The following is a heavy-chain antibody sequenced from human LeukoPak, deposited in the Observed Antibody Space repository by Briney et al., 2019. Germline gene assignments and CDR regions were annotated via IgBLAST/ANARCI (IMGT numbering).Heavy chain of an antibody. V-gene: IGHV3-53*05. CDR1: GFTVSSNY. CDR3: ARDERGSYTFDY. CDR2: IYSGGST. D-gene: IGHD1-26*01. Sequence: GGSLRLSCAASGFTVSSNYMSWVRQAPGKGLEWVSVIYSGGSTYYADSVKGRFTISRDNSENTLYLQMNSLRAEDTAVYYCARDERGSYTFDYWGQGTLVTVSS. J-gene: IGHJ4*02.